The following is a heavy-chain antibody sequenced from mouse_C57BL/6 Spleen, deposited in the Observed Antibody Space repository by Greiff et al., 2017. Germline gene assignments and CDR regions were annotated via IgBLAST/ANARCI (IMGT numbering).Heavy chain of an antibody. Sequence: QVQLQQPGAELVKPGASVKLSCKASGYTFTSYWMHWVKQRPGQGLEWIGMIHPNSGSTNYNEKFKSKATLTVDTSSSTAYMQLSSLTSEDSAVYYCARRGWLYDGYYGSAMDYWGQGTSVTVSS. CDR1: GYTFTSYW. CDR3: ARRGWLYDGYYGSAMDY. D-gene: IGHD2-3*01. V-gene: IGHV1-64*01. CDR2: IHPNSGST. J-gene: IGHJ4*01.